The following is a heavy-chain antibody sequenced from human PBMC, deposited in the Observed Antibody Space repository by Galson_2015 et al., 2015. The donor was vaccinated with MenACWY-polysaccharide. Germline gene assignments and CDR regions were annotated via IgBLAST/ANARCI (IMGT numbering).Heavy chain of an antibody. CDR2: ISYSGST. Sequence: PPGKGLEWLGYISYSGSTNYNPSLKSRVTVSLDTSKNQFSLKLTSVTAADTAVYYCARLAADYSYYMDVWGQGTTVTVSS. D-gene: IGHD6-13*01. CDR3: ARLAADYSYYMDV. V-gene: IGHV4-59*08. J-gene: IGHJ6*02.